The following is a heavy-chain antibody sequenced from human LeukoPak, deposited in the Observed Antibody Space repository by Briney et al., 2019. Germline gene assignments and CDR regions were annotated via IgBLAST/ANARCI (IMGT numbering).Heavy chain of an antibody. CDR1: DGSISGYY. Sequence: PSETLSLTCTVSDGSISGYYWCWIRQPPGKGLEWIGSIYYSGSANYNPSLKSRVTISVDTSKNQFSLKLSSVTAADTAVYYCARAGFGAVAGDYSYQYIDVWGKGTTVTVSS. V-gene: IGHV4-59*01. J-gene: IGHJ6*03. D-gene: IGHD3-10*01. CDR3: ARAGFGAVAGDYSYQYIDV. CDR2: IYYSGSA.